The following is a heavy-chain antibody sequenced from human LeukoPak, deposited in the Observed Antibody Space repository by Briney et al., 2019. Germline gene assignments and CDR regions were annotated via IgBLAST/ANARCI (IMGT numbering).Heavy chain of an antibody. CDR2: INPNSGGT. V-gene: IGHV1-2*04. CDR1: GYTFTGYY. D-gene: IGHD3-22*01. CDR3: ARDGYSSGYPLEFDP. Sequence: GASVKVSCKASGYTFTGYYMHWVRQAPGQGLEWMGWINPNSGGTNYAQKFQGWVTMTRDTSISTAYMELSRLRSDDTAVYYCARDGYSSGYPLEFDPWGQGTLVTVSS. J-gene: IGHJ5*02.